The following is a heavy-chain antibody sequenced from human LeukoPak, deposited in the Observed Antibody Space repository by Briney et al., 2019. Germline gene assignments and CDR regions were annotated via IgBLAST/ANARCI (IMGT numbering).Heavy chain of an antibody. Sequence: GGSLRLSCAVSGITLSNYGMSWVRQAPGKGLEWVAGISDSGGRTNYADSVKGRFTISRENAKNSLYLQMNSLRAGDTAVYYCARAARMYYYDSSDDAFDIWGQGTMVTVSS. J-gene: IGHJ3*02. D-gene: IGHD3-22*01. CDR2: ISDSGGRT. CDR3: ARAARMYYYDSSDDAFDI. CDR1: GITLSNYG. V-gene: IGHV3-23*01.